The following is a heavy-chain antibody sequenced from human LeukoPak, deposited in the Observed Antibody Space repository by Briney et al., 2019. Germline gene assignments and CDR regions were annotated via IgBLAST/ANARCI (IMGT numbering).Heavy chain of an antibody. CDR2: INHDGST. J-gene: IGHJ4*02. D-gene: IGHD3-22*01. CDR1: GGSFSGYY. Sequence: SETLSLTCDVFGGSFSGYYWSWIRQPPGKGLEWIAEINHDGSTNYNPSLKSRVAISVDKSKTQFSLNLRSVTAADTAEYYCAREYYPDSRAYYFKSDYWGQGTLVTVSS. V-gene: IGHV4-34*01. CDR3: AREYYPDSRAYYFKSDY.